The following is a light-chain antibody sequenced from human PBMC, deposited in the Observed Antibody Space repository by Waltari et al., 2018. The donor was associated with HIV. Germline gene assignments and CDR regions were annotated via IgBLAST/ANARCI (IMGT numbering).Light chain of an antibody. CDR3: ATCDDSLSGVL. CDR2: RNH. Sequence: SVLTQQPSASGTTRQRVTIPCSGSRSNIGSHSVFWYQQLPGTAPKLLIHRNHQRPSGVPDRFSDSTSGTSASLAISGLRSEDEADYYCATCDDSLSGVLFGGGTKLTVL. J-gene: IGLJ2*01. CDR1: RSNIGSHS. V-gene: IGLV1-47*01.